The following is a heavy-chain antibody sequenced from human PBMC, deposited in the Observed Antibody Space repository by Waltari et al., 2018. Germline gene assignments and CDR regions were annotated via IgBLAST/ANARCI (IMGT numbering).Heavy chain of an antibody. CDR1: DGTIIISSYY. V-gene: IGHV4-39*01. J-gene: IGHJ3*01. D-gene: IGHD3-10*01. CDR3: ARHGYFGSGSFHV. CDR2: IFYDGTT. Sequence: QPPLQESGPGLVKPSGTLSLTCSVSDGTIIISSYYWAWIRQPPGKGLEWIGSIFYDGTTYYNPSLKSRVTISIDTSRSQFSLKLMSVAAAETAFYYCARHGYFGSGSFHVWGQGTKVIVSS.